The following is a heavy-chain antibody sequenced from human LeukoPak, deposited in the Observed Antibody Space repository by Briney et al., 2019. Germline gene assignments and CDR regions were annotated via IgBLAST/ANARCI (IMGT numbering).Heavy chain of an antibody. J-gene: IGHJ4*02. CDR2: ISSSSSYI. CDR1: GFTFSTYS. Sequence: GGSLRLSCAASGFTFSTYSMNWVRQAPGKGLEWVSSISSSSSYIYYADSVKGRFTISRDNAKNSLYLQMNSLRAEDTAVYYCARDKGGNPATHYFDYWGQGTLVTVSS. D-gene: IGHD4-23*01. CDR3: ARDKGGNPATHYFDY. V-gene: IGHV3-21*01.